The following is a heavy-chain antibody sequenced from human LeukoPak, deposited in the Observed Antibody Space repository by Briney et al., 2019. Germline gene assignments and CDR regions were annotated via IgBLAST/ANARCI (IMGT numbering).Heavy chain of an antibody. CDR1: GFTFSSYA. CDR3: AKDWHLPSIVVVPAAIPFGWFDP. V-gene: IGHV3-23*01. J-gene: IGHJ5*02. Sequence: GGSLRLSCAASGFTFSSYAMSWVRQAPGKGLEWVSAISGSGGSTYYADSVKGRFTISRDNSKNTLYLQMNSLRAEDTAVYYCAKDWHLPSIVVVPAAIPFGWFDPWGQGTLVTVSS. CDR2: ISGSGGST. D-gene: IGHD2-2*02.